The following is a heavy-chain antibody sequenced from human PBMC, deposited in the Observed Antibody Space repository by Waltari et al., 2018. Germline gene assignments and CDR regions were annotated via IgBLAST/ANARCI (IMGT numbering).Heavy chain of an antibody. CDR1: GGSISSYY. Sequence: QVQLQESGPGLVKPSETMSLTCTVPGGSISSYYSSWIRQPAVKGLEGIGRIYTSGSTNYNPSLKSRVTMSVDTSKNQFSLKLSSVTAADTAVYYCARTRPLSGDFDYWGQGTLVTVSS. CDR3: ARTRPLSGDFDY. J-gene: IGHJ4*02. V-gene: IGHV4-4*07. D-gene: IGHD3-3*01. CDR2: IYTSGST.